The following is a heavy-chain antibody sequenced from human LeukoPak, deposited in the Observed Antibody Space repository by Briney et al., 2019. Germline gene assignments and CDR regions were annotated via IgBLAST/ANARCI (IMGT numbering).Heavy chain of an antibody. CDR1: GFTFSSYA. V-gene: IGHV3-30-3*01. D-gene: IGHD2-21*02. J-gene: IGHJ5*02. CDR3: AREQFAYCGGDCYRNGFDP. Sequence: PGGSLRLSCAASGFTFSSYAMHWVRQAPGKGLERVAVISYDGSNKYYADSVKGRFTISRDNSKNTLYLQMNSLRAEDTAVYYCAREQFAYCGGDCYRNGFDPWGQGTLVTVSS. CDR2: ISYDGSNK.